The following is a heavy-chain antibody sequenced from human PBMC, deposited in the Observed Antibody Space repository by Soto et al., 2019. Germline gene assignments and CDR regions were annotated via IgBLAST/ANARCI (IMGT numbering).Heavy chain of an antibody. CDR3: ARHHCSGGSCYSGEVDY. CDR2: IYYSGST. D-gene: IGHD2-15*01. J-gene: IGHJ4*02. Sequence: SETLSLTCTVSGGSISSYYWSWIRQPPGKGLEWVGYIYYSGSTNYNPSLKSRVTISVDTSKNQFSLKLNSVTAADTAVYYCARHHCSGGSCYSGEVDYWGQGTQVTVSS. V-gene: IGHV4-59*08. CDR1: GGSISSYY.